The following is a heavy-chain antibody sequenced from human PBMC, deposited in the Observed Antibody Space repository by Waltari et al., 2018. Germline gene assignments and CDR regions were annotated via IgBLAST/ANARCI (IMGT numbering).Heavy chain of an antibody. V-gene: IGHV4-39*01. CDR2: IYYSGST. D-gene: IGHD2-8*01. Sequence: QLQLQESGPGLVKPSETLSLTCTVSGGSISSSSYYWGWIRQPPGTGLEWIGSIYYSGSTYYHPSRNSRVTISVDTSKNQFSLKLGSVTAADTAVYYCARHPAMTIMLWYFDLWGRGTLVTVSS. J-gene: IGHJ2*01. CDR3: ARHPAMTIMLWYFDL. CDR1: GGSISSSSYY.